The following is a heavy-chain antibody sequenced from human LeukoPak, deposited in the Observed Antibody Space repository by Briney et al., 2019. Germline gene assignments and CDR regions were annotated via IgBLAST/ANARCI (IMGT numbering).Heavy chain of an antibody. V-gene: IGHV3-21*01. Sequence: PGGSLRLSCAASGFTFSSSAMNWVRQAPGKGLEWVSSINNVGSHIYYADSVKGRFTISRDNAKNSLYLQMNSLRAEDTAVYYCASWAGNTQSDSWSGPFDYWGQGTLVTVSS. D-gene: IGHD3-3*01. J-gene: IGHJ4*02. CDR3: ASWAGNTQSDSWSGPFDY. CDR2: INNVGSHI. CDR1: GFTFSSSA.